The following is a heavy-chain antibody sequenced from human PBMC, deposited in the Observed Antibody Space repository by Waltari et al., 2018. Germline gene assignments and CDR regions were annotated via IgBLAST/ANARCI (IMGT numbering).Heavy chain of an antibody. Sequence: EVQLLESGGGLVQPGGSLRLSCAASGFTFSSYAMSWVRQAPGKGLGWVLVIYSGGSTYYADSVKGRFTISRDNSKNTLYLQMNSLRAEDTAVYYCAKGSGSYYFDYWGQGTLVTVSS. CDR1: GFTFSSYA. D-gene: IGHD1-26*01. CDR3: AKGSGSYYFDY. V-gene: IGHV3-23*03. J-gene: IGHJ4*02. CDR2: IYSGGST.